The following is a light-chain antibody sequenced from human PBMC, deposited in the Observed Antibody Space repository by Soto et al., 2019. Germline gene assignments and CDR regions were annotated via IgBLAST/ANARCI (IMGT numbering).Light chain of an antibody. V-gene: IGLV2-14*01. J-gene: IGLJ1*01. CDR3: SSYTIRSTFYV. CDR2: GVS. CDR1: SSDVGGFNY. Sequence: ALAHPASVSESPGQSITISCTGSSSDVGGFNYVSWYQQHPGKAPKLLIYGVSNRPSGVSDRFSASKSGNTASLTISGLQAEDAADYYCSSYTIRSTFYVFGTGTKVTGL.